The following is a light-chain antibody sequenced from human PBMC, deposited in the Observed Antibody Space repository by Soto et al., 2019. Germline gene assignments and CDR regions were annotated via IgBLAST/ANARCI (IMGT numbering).Light chain of an antibody. Sequence: EIVLTQSPATLSLSPGERATLSCRASQSVSTYLDWYQQKPGQAPRLLIYDASNRATGIPARFSGSGSGTDFTLTISGLEPEDFVVYYCPQGSSSITFGQGTRLEIK. CDR1: QSVSTY. J-gene: IGKJ5*01. CDR2: DAS. CDR3: PQGSSSIT. V-gene: IGKV3-11*01.